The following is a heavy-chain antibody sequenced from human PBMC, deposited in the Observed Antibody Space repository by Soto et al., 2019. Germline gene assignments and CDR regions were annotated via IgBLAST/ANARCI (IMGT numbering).Heavy chain of an antibody. CDR1: GGSFSGYY. J-gene: IGHJ6*02. CDR3: ARGPRGCSGGSCYHKYYYGMDV. CDR2: INHSGST. D-gene: IGHD2-15*01. V-gene: IGHV4-34*01. Sequence: QVQLQQWGAGLLKPSETLSLTCAVYGGSFSGYYWSWIRQPPGKGLEWIGEINHSGSTNYNPSLKSRVTISVEPSKNQFSLKLRSVSAADTAVYYCARGPRGCSGGSCYHKYYYGMDVWGQGTTVTVSS.